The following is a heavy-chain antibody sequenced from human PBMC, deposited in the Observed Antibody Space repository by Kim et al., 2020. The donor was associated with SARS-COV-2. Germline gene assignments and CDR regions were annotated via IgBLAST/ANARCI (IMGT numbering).Heavy chain of an antibody. CDR1: GFTFSTYA. V-gene: IGHV3-23*01. CDR3: AKEAGGYELDYFDS. CDR2: ISRSGGST. J-gene: IGHJ4*02. D-gene: IGHD5-12*01. Sequence: GGSLRLSCVASGFTFSTYAMSWVRQAPGKGLEWVSCISRSGGSTKFADSVKGRFTISRDNSKNTLYLQINSLRAEDTAVYYCAKEAGGYELDYFDSWGQGTLVTVFS.